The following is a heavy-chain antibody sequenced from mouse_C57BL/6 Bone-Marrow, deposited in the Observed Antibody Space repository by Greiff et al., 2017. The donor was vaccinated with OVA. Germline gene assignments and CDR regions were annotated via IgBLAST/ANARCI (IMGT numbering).Heavy chain of an antibody. CDR3: ARRGLPYYYAMDY. Sequence: EVQLVESGGGLVQPGGSLKLSCAASGFTFSDYYMYWVRQTPEKRLEWVAYISNGGGSTYYPDTVKGRFTISRDNAKNTLYLQMSRLKSEDTAMYYCARRGLPYYYAMDYWGQGTSVTVSS. CDR2: ISNGGGST. V-gene: IGHV5-12*01. D-gene: IGHD5-5*01. CDR1: GFTFSDYY. J-gene: IGHJ4*01.